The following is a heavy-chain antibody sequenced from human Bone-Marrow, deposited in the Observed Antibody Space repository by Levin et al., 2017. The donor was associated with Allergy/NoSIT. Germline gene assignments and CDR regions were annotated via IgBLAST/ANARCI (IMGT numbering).Heavy chain of an antibody. CDR3: ARYTGYYGDTDY. CDR1: CGSVSSGSYY. Sequence: SQTLSLTCNVSCGSVSSGSYYWSWIRQPPGKGLEWIGYIYYTGSTNYNPSLKSRVTISVDTSKNQFSLKLSSVTAADTAVYYCARYTGYYGDTDYRGQGTLVTVSS. D-gene: IGHD4-17*01. V-gene: IGHV4-61*01. CDR2: IYYTGST. J-gene: IGHJ4*02.